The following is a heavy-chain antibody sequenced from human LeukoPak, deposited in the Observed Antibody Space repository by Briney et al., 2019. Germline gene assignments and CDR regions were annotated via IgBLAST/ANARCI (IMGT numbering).Heavy chain of an antibody. J-gene: IGHJ5*02. CDR2: ISYDGSNK. CDR1: GFTSSSYA. D-gene: IGHD6-6*01. CDR3: ARLATRSTVAARGRTWFDA. V-gene: IGHV3-30*04. Sequence: GGSLRLSCAASGFTSSSYAMHWVRQAPGKGLEWVAVISYDGSNKYYADSVKGRFTISRDNSKNTLYLQMNSLRAEDTAVYYCARLATRSTVAARGRTWFDAWGQGTLVTVSS.